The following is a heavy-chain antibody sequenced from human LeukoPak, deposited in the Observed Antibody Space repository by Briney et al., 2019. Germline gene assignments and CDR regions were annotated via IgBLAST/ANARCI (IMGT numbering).Heavy chain of an antibody. J-gene: IGHJ6*02. CDR1: GGSFSGYY. CDR2: INHSGST. V-gene: IGHV4-34*01. CDR3: ALAATGHYGMDV. Sequence: KPSETLSLTCAVSGGSFSGYYWSWIRQPPGKGLEWIGEINHSGSTNYNPSLKSRVTTSVDTSKNQFSLKVSSVIAADTAVYYCALAATGHYGMDVWGQGTTVTVSS. D-gene: IGHD6-25*01.